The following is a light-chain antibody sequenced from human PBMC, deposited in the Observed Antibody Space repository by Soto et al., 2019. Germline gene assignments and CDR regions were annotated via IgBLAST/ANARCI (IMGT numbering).Light chain of an antibody. CDR2: GAH. Sequence: DIVLTQSPGTLSLSPGERAALSCRASQSVRSDYVAWYQQKPGQAPRLLVFGAHSRASGTPDRFSGSGSGTDFSLTISRLEPEDFAVYYCQQYGSIPRTFGQGTKVEIK. CDR3: QQYGSIPRT. J-gene: IGKJ1*01. CDR1: QSVRSDY. V-gene: IGKV3-20*01.